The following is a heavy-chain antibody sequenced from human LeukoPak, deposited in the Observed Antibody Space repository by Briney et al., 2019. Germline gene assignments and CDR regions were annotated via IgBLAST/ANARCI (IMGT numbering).Heavy chain of an antibody. D-gene: IGHD5-24*01. V-gene: IGHV3-21*01. Sequence: PGGSLRLSCAASGFTFSSYSMNWVRQAPGKGLEWVSSISSSSSYIYYADSVKGRFTISRDNAKNSLYLQMNSLRAEDTAVYYCARENDMATISWFDPWGQGTLVTVSS. CDR2: ISSSSSYI. J-gene: IGHJ5*02. CDR3: ARENDMATISWFDP. CDR1: GFTFSSYS.